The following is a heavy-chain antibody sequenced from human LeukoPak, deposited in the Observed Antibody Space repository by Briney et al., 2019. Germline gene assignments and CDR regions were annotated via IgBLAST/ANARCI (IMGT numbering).Heavy chain of an antibody. D-gene: IGHD3-9*01. CDR1: GGTFSSYA. J-gene: IGHJ6*03. V-gene: IGHV1-69*13. Sequence: SVKVSCKASGGTFSSYAISWVRQAPGQGLEWVGGIIPIFGTANYAQKFQGRVTITADESTSTAYMGLSSLRSEDTAVYYCASTFEGYYYYYYMDVWGKGTTVTVSS. CDR3: ASTFEGYYYYYYMDV. CDR2: IIPIFGTA.